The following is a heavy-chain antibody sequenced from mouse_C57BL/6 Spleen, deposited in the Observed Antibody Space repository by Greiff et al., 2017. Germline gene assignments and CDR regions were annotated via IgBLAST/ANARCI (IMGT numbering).Heavy chain of an antibody. CDR3: AREVYYDYDGGRFAY. CDR1: GYAFSSSW. Sequence: VQLQQSGPELVKPGASVKISCKASGYAFSSSWMNWVKQRPGKGLEWIGRLYPGDGDTNYNGKFKGKATLTADTSSSTAYMQLRSLTSEDSAVYFCAREVYYDYDGGRFAYWGQGTLVTVSA. CDR2: LYPGDGDT. J-gene: IGHJ3*01. D-gene: IGHD2-4*01. V-gene: IGHV1-82*01.